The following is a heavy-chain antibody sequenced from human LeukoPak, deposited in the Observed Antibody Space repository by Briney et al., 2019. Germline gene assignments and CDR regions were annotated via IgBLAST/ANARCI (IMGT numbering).Heavy chain of an antibody. CDR1: GFTFSSCS. CDR2: ISSGSTLI. CDR3: ARDPPYCSSTSCREGDFDY. J-gene: IGHJ4*02. D-gene: IGHD2-2*01. V-gene: IGHV3-48*04. Sequence: GGSLRLSCAASGFTFSSCSMNGVRQAPGKGLEWLSYISSGSTLIYYTDSVKGRFTISRDNAKDSLYLQVNSLRAEDTAVYYCARDPPYCSSTSCREGDFDYWGQGTLVTVSS.